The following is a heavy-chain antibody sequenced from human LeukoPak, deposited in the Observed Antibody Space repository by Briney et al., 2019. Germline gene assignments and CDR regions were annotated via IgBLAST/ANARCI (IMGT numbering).Heavy chain of an antibody. Sequence: TLETLSLTCTVSGGSLSGHYWSWTRQPPGKRLKWIGYVSYTGRTKYNPSLQSRVTISIDTSKSQFSLKLTSVTSADTAVYSCARLLDNDISGDPDTFDVWGQGTTVIVSS. J-gene: IGHJ3*01. V-gene: IGHV4-59*11. CDR2: VSYTGRT. CDR1: GGSLSGHY. D-gene: IGHD3-22*01. CDR3: ARLLDNDISGDPDTFDV.